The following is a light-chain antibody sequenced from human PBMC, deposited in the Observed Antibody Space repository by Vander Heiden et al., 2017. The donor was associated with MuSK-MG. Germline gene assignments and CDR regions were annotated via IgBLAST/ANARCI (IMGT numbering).Light chain of an antibody. Sequence: QSVLTQPASASGTPGQRVTITCSGSSSNIGSNTVNWYQQLPGTAPNLLIYSNNQRPSGVPDRFSGSKSGTSASLAISGLQSEDEADYYCAAWDDSLNGLVFGGGTKLTVL. CDR1: SSNIGSNT. J-gene: IGLJ2*01. V-gene: IGLV1-44*01. CDR3: AAWDDSLNGLV. CDR2: SNN.